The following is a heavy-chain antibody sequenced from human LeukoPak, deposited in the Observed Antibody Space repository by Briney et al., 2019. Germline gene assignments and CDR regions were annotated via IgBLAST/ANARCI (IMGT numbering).Heavy chain of an antibody. CDR2: IFYSGST. CDR3: ARGNSYYDSSDYFPWESFQH. J-gene: IGHJ1*01. Sequence: SETLSLTCTVSGGSISTYYWSWIRQPPGEGLEWIGYIFYSGSTNYNPSLKSRVTISVDTSKNQFSLNLSSVTAADTAVYYCARGNSYYDSSDYFPWESFQHWGQGTLVTVSS. CDR1: GGSISTYY. D-gene: IGHD3-22*01. V-gene: IGHV4-59*01.